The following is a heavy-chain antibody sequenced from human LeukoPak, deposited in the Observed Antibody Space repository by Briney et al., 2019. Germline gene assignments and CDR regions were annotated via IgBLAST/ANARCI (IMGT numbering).Heavy chain of an antibody. D-gene: IGHD6-13*01. J-gene: IGHJ4*02. CDR3: ARVIAAAGTSNDY. Sequence: ASVKISCKVSGYTFTDYYMHWVQQAPGKGLEWMGLVDPEDGETMYAEKFQGRVTITADTSTDTAYMELSSLRSEDTAVYYCARVIAAAGTSNDYWGQGTLVTVSS. CDR2: VDPEDGET. V-gene: IGHV1-69-2*01. CDR1: GYTFTDYY.